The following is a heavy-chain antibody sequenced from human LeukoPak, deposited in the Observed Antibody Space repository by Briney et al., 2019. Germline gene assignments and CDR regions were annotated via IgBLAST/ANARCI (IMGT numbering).Heavy chain of an antibody. J-gene: IGHJ4*02. CDR2: IYYSGST. CDR3: ARGRLGELSLDY. V-gene: IGHV4-39*07. CDR1: GGSISSSSYY. D-gene: IGHD3-16*02. Sequence: PSETLSLTCTVSGGSISSSSYYWGWIRQPPGKGLEWIGSIYYSGSTYYNPSLRSRVTISVDTSKNQFSLKLSSVTAADTAVYYCARGRLGELSLDYWGQGTLVTVSS.